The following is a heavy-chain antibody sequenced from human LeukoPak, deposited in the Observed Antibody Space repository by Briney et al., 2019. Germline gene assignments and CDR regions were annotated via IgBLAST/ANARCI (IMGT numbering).Heavy chain of an antibody. CDR2: IYPGDSDT. D-gene: IGHD6-19*01. J-gene: IGHJ4*02. CDR1: GYSFTTYW. V-gene: IGHV5-51*01. CDR3: ARRSLAGFFDY. Sequence: GESLKISCKGSGYSFTTYWIGWVRQMPGKGLEWMGIIYPGDSDTKYSPSFQGQVTISVDKSISTAYLQWSSLKASDTAVYYCARRSLAGFFDYWGQGTLVTVSS.